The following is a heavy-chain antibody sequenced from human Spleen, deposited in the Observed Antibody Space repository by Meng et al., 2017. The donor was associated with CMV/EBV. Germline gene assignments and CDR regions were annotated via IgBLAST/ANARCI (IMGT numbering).Heavy chain of an antibody. CDR1: GFSLSTSGVG. Sequence: SGPTLVKPTQTLTLTCTFSGFSLSTSGVGVGWIRQPPGKALEWLALIYWNDDKRYSPSLKSRLTITKDTSKKQVVLTMTNMDPVDTATYYCARLVAGSGAYYFDYWGQGTLVTVSS. J-gene: IGHJ4*03. CDR3: ARLVAGSGAYYFDY. V-gene: IGHV2-5*01. D-gene: IGHD6-19*01. CDR2: IYWNDDK.